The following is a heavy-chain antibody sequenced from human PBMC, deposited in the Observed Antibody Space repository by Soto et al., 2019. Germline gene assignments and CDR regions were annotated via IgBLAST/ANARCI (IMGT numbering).Heavy chain of an antibody. CDR2: ISYDGSNK. D-gene: IGHD3-22*01. CDR3: AKDSPYYDSSGYSFTLDY. Sequence: GGSLRLSCAASGFTFSSYGMHWVRQAPGKGLEWVAVISYDGSNKYYADSVKGRFTISRDNSKNTLYLQMNSLRAEDTAVYYCAKDSPYYDSSGYSFTLDYWGQGTLVTVSS. V-gene: IGHV3-30*18. J-gene: IGHJ4*02. CDR1: GFTFSSYG.